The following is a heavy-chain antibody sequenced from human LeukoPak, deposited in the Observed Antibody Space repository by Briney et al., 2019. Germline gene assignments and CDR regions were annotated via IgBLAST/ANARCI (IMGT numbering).Heavy chain of an antibody. CDR1: GYTFTSYD. CDR3: ARLGRRYSSSWHDAFDI. CDR2: MNPNSGNT. V-gene: IGHV1-8*01. J-gene: IGHJ3*02. D-gene: IGHD6-13*01. Sequence: ASVKVSCKASGYTFTSYDINWVRQATGQGLEWMGWMNPNSGNTGYAQKFQGRVTMTRNTSISTAYMELSSLRSEDTAVYYCARLGRRYSSSWHDAFDIWGQGTMVTVSS.